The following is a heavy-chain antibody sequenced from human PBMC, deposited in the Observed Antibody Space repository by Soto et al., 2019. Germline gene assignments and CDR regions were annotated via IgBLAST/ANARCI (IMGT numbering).Heavy chain of an antibody. CDR3: AKSWRGAGWFDP. Sequence: PGGSLRLSCAASGFTFSSYAMSWVRQAPGKGLEWVSAISGSGGSTYYADSVKGRFTISRDNSKNTLYLQMNSLRAEDTAVYYWAKSWRGAGWFDPWGQRTLVTVSS. CDR2: ISGSGGST. V-gene: IGHV3-23*01. CDR1: GFTFSSYA. D-gene: IGHD3-10*01. J-gene: IGHJ5*02.